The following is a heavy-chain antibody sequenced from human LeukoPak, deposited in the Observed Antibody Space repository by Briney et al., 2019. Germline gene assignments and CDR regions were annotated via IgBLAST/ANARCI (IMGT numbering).Heavy chain of an antibody. D-gene: IGHD3-9*01. J-gene: IGHJ4*02. CDR1: GGSFSGYY. CDR3: ARHPGGDYDILTGYPISPIDY. Sequence: SETLSLTCAVYGGSFSGYYWSWIRQPPGKGLEWIGEINHSGSTNYNPSLKSRVTISVDTSKNQFSLKLSSVTAADTAVYYCARHPGGDYDILTGYPISPIDYWGQGTLVTVSS. V-gene: IGHV4-34*01. CDR2: INHSGST.